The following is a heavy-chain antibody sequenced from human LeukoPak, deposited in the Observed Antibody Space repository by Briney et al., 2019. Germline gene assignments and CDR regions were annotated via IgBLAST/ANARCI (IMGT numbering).Heavy chain of an antibody. D-gene: IGHD3-9*01. CDR1: GGSISSSSYY. CDR2: IYYSGST. Sequence: SETLSLTCTVSGGSISSSSYYWGWIRQPPGKGLEWIGSIYYSGSTNYNPSLKSRVTISVDTSKNQFSLKLSSVTAADTAVYYCARQPRRYFDYRGLDYWGQGTLVTVSS. J-gene: IGHJ4*02. V-gene: IGHV4-39*01. CDR3: ARQPRRYFDYRGLDY.